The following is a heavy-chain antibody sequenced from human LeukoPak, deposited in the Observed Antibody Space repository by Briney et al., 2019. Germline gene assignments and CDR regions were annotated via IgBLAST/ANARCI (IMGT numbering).Heavy chain of an antibody. CDR1: GDTFSSYA. CDR2: IIPILGIA. V-gene: IGHV1-69*04. CDR3: ATIGYGGKGYYFGY. D-gene: IGHD4-17*01. J-gene: IGHJ4*02. Sequence: ASVKVSCKASGDTFSSYAISWVRQAPGQGLEWMGRIIPILGIANYAQKFQGRVTITADKSTSTAYMELSSLRSEDTAVYYCATIGYGGKGYYFGYWGQGTLVTVSS.